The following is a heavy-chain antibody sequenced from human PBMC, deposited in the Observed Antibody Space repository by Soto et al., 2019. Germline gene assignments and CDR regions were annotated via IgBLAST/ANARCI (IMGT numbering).Heavy chain of an antibody. Sequence: RASVKVSCKASGGTFSSYAISWVRQAPGQGLEWMGGIIPIFGTANYAQKFQGRVTITADESTSTAYMELSSLRSEDTAVYYCARAMVVVVVAATAAFDIWGQGTMVTVSS. CDR3: ARAMVVVVVAATAAFDI. J-gene: IGHJ3*02. D-gene: IGHD2-15*01. CDR2: IIPIFGTA. V-gene: IGHV1-69*13. CDR1: GGTFSSYA.